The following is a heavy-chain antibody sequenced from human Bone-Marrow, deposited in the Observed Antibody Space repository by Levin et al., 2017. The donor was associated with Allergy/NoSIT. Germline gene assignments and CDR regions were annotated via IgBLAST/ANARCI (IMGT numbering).Heavy chain of an antibody. CDR2: ISGDGIDI. Sequence: GESLKISCAASGVTFSSYAMSWVRQAPGKGLQWVSSISGDGIDIYYADSVKGRFTISRDNSKNTLYLQMDSLGAEDTAIYYCVPGPPWYTRSSYFYYPGMDVWGQGTTVTVSS. CDR3: VPGPPWYTRSSYFYYPGMDV. V-gene: IGHV3-23*01. CDR1: GVTFSSYA. J-gene: IGHJ6*02. D-gene: IGHD1-14*01.